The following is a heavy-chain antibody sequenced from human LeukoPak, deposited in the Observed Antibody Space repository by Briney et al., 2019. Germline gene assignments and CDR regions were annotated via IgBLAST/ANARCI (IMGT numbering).Heavy chain of an antibody. J-gene: IGHJ4*02. CDR3: ARQGDYRFDY. Sequence: SETLSPTCTVSGGSISSSSYYWGWIRQPPGKGLVWIGSIYYSGSTYYNPSLKSRVTISVDTSKNQFSLKLSSVTAADTAVYYCARQGDYRFDYWGQGTLVTVSS. CDR1: GGSISSSSYY. CDR2: IYYSGST. D-gene: IGHD4-11*01. V-gene: IGHV4-39*07.